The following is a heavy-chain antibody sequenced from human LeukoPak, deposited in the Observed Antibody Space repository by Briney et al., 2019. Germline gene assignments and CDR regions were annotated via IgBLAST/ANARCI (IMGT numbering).Heavy chain of an antibody. Sequence: PGGSLRLSCAASGFTLTTYWMHWVRQAPGKGLVWVSRVKGDGSHTNYAESVTGRFTISRDNAKDTVYLQMNSLRAEDTAVYYCARSEYEYGYGHWGLDVWGQGTTVTVSS. J-gene: IGHJ6*02. CDR2: VKGDGSHT. D-gene: IGHD5-18*01. CDR1: GFTLTTYW. CDR3: ARSEYEYGYGHWGLDV. V-gene: IGHV3-74*01.